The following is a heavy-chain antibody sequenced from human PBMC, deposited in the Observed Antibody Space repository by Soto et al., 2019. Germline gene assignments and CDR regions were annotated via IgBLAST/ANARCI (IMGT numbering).Heavy chain of an antibody. V-gene: IGHV1-69*12. J-gene: IGHJ4*02. CDR3: ARPLDYRGNSGSFDY. D-gene: IGHD3-10*01. CDR2: IIPIFGTA. Sequence: QVQLVQSGAEVKKPGSSVKVSCKASGGTFSSYAISWVRQAPGQGLEWMGGIIPIFGTANYAQKFQGRVTVTADESTSTAYRELSSLRSEDTAVYYCARPLDYRGNSGSFDYWGQGTLVTVSS. CDR1: GGTFSSYA.